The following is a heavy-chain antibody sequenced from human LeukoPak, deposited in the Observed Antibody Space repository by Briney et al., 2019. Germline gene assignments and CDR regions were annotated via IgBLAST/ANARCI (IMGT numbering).Heavy chain of an antibody. D-gene: IGHD3-16*01. Sequence: GGSLRLSCAASGFTFSSYSMTWVRQAPGKGLEWVSYISSSSIITYYADSVKGRFTVSRDNSKNTLYLQMNSLRAEDTAVYYCLRDFYGYWGPGTLVTVSS. J-gene: IGHJ4*02. CDR2: ISSSSIIT. CDR1: GFTFSSYS. V-gene: IGHV3-48*04. CDR3: LRDFYGY.